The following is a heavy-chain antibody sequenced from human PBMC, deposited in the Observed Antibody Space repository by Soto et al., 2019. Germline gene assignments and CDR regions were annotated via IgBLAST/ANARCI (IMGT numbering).Heavy chain of an antibody. J-gene: IGHJ4*02. Sequence: SETLSPTCTVSGGSISSVGHYWTWIRQPPGKGXXWXGSXXXXXSXXXSPSLRSRLTISVDTSKSQFSLRLNSVTAADTAVYYCARATGTLRSRNCDYWGQGTLVTV. D-gene: IGHD3-9*01. V-gene: IGHV4-31*03. CDR1: GGSISSVGHY. CDR2: XXXXXSX. CDR3: ARATGTLRSRNCDY.